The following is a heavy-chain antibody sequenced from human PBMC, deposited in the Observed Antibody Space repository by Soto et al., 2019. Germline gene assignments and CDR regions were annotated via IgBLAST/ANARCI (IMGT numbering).Heavy chain of an antibody. Sequence: GGSLRLSCAASGFTFDDYAMHWVRQAPGKGLEWVSGISWNSGSIGYADSVKGRFTISRDNAKNSLYLQMNSLRAEDTALYYCAKGPKRMYYDFWSGYYEMDVWGKGTTVTVSS. D-gene: IGHD3-3*01. CDR2: ISWNSGSI. CDR1: GFTFDDYA. V-gene: IGHV3-9*01. CDR3: AKGPKRMYYDFWSGYYEMDV. J-gene: IGHJ6*04.